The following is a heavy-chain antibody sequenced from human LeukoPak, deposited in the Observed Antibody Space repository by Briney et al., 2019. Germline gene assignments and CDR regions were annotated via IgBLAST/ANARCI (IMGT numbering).Heavy chain of an antibody. CDR1: GFTFSDYS. CDR2: ISGSSSYI. V-gene: IGHV3-21*01. CDR3: ARRVPYFDY. D-gene: IGHD4/OR15-4a*01. J-gene: IGHJ4*02. Sequence: PGGSLRLSCAASGFTFSDYSMTWVRQAPGKGLEWVSSISGSSSYIYYADSLKGRFTISRDNAKNPLFLQMNSLRAEDTAVYYCARRVPYFDYWGQGALVTVSS.